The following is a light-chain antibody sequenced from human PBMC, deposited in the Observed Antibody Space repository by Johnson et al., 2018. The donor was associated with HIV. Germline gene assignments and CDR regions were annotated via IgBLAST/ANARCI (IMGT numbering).Light chain of an antibody. Sequence: QSVLTQPPSVSAAPGQKVTISCSGSSSTIGNKYVSWYQILPGTAPKLLIYKNNQRPSGIPDRFYGSKSGTSATLGITGLQPGDEAGYYCGTWDTSLSTGGAFGPGTQVTVL. J-gene: IGLJ1*01. V-gene: IGLV1-51*02. CDR3: GTWDTSLSTGGA. CDR1: SSTIGNKY. CDR2: KNN.